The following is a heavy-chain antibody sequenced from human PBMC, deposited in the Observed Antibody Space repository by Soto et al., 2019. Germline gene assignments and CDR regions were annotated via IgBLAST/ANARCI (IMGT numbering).Heavy chain of an antibody. CDR3: ARHGVLQWLTPQAWIDP. Sequence: QLQLQESGPGLVKPSETLSLTCTVSGGSISSSRYYWGWIRQPPGKGLEWIGSIYYSGSTYYNPSLMSRVTVPVNTSKHQSSLKLSAVPAAHTAVYYGARHGVLQWLTPQAWIDPWGQGTLVTVSS. J-gene: IGHJ5*02. V-gene: IGHV4-39*01. D-gene: IGHD6-19*01. CDR1: GGSISSSRYY. CDR2: IYYSGST.